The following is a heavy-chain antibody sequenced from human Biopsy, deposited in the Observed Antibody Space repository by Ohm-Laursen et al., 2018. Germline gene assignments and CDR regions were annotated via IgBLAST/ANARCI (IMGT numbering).Heavy chain of an antibody. D-gene: IGHD2-15*01. CDR1: GFTLSSYS. CDR2: ISSSSDNI. Sequence: LRLPCTASGFTLSSYSMNWVRQTPGKGLEWVSTISSSSDNIYYVDSVKGRSTISRDNAMNSVYLQMNSLRGGDTAVYYCARAVGIAAAPIDYWGQGTLVTVTS. CDR3: ARAVGIAAAPIDY. V-gene: IGHV3-21*04. J-gene: IGHJ4*02.